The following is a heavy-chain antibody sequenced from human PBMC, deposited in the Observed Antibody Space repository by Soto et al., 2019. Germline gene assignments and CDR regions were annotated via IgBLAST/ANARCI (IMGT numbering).Heavy chain of an antibody. CDR2: ISYDGISK. CDR1: GFTFSSYA. V-gene: IGHV3-30-3*01. J-gene: IGHJ4*02. D-gene: IGHD2-2*01. Sequence: QVQLVESGGGVVQPGRSLRLSCAASGFTFSSYAMNWVRQAPGKGLEWVPLISYDGISKYYADSVKGRFTISRDSSKNTLYLQMNSLGAADTAVYYCGRCSSTRCHWGSDYWGQGTLVTVSS. CDR3: GRCSSTRCHWGSDY.